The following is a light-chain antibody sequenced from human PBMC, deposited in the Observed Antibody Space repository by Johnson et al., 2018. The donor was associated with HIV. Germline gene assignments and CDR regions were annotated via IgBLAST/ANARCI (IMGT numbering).Light chain of an antibody. Sequence: QPVLTQPPSVSAAPGQKVTISCSGSSSNIGNNYVSWYQQLPGTAPKLLIYDNNKRPSGIPDRFSGSKSGTSATLGITGLPTGDEADYYCGTWDSSLSVLYVFGTGTKVTVL. CDR2: DNN. CDR3: GTWDSSLSVLYV. CDR1: SSNIGNNY. J-gene: IGLJ1*01. V-gene: IGLV1-51*01.